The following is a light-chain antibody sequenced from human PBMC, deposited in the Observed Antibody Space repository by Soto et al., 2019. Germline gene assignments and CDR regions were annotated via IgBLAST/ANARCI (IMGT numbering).Light chain of an antibody. CDR1: QSVSTK. V-gene: IGKV3-15*01. CDR3: QQYNNWSSIT. J-gene: IGKJ5*01. Sequence: EIVMTQSPATLSVSPGERATLSCRASQSVSTKLAWYQKRPGQAPRLLIYATSTRVTGIPASFSGSGFGTEFTLTISSLQSEDFAVYYCQQYNNWSSITFGQGTRLEIK. CDR2: ATS.